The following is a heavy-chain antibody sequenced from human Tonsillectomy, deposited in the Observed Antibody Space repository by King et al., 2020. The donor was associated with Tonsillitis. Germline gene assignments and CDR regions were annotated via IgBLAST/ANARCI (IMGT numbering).Heavy chain of an antibody. Sequence: VQLVESGGGMVQPGGSLRLSCAASGFTFSNYWMSWVRQAPGKGLEWVADIDYDGSKKYYVDSVKGRFTISRDNAKNSLYLQLNSLVAEDTAMYYCVRDGSRGSVDSFEIWGQGTAVTVSS. CDR2: IDYDGSKK. V-gene: IGHV3-7*01. D-gene: IGHD2-2*01. J-gene: IGHJ3*02. CDR1: GFTFSNYW. CDR3: VRDGSRGSVDSFEI.